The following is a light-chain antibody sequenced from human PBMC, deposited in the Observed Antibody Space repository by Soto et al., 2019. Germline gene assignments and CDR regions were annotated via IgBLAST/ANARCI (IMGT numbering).Light chain of an antibody. V-gene: IGLV1-40*01. CDR3: QSYDSSRRV. CDR2: GNS. J-gene: IGLJ1*01. Sequence: SVLTQLPSVSGAPGQRVTITCTGSSSNIGAGYDVHWYQQLPGTAPKLLIYGNSNRPSGVPDRFSGSKSGTSASLAITGLQAEDEADYYCQSYDSSRRVFGTGTKVTVL. CDR1: SSNIGAGYD.